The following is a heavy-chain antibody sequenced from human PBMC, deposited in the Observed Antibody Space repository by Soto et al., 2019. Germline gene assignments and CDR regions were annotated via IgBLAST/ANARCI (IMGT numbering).Heavy chain of an antibody. V-gene: IGHV3-23*01. CDR3: AKSGSHSYFDN. CDR1: GFTFSSYA. Sequence: GGSLRLSCAASGFTFSSYAMNWVRQAPGKGLEWVSSISPSGDNTYYADSVKGRFTISRDSSKNMLYLKMNSLRAEDTAVYYCAKSGSHSYFDNWGQGTLVTVSS. D-gene: IGHD1-26*01. J-gene: IGHJ4*02. CDR2: ISPSGDNT.